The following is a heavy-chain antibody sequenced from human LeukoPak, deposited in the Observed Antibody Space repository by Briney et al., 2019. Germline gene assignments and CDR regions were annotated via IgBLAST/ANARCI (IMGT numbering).Heavy chain of an antibody. D-gene: IGHD1-26*01. Sequence: GGSLRLSCAASGFTFSSYAIHWVRQAPGKGLEWVAVISYDGSNKYHADSVKGPFTISRDNSKNTLYLQMTSLRAEDTAVYYCARDQQDLSGSYSSTFDYWGQGTLVSVSS. CDR3: ARDQQDLSGSYSSTFDY. J-gene: IGHJ4*02. CDR2: ISYDGSNK. V-gene: IGHV3-30-3*01. CDR1: GFTFSSYA.